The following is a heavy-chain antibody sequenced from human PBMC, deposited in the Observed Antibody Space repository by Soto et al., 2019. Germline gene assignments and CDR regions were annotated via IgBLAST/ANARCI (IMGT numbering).Heavy chain of an antibody. Sequence: PGESLKISCKASGYNFNAFWIHWVRQTPGKGLEWLGKIDPSDSYTNYSPSFEGHVTISTDKSTPTAFLQWSSLRASDTALYYCARVHKNWFDCWAQGTMVTVSS. CDR1: GYNFNAFW. CDR2: IDPSDSYT. V-gene: IGHV5-10-1*01. CDR3: ARVHKNWFDC. J-gene: IGHJ5*01.